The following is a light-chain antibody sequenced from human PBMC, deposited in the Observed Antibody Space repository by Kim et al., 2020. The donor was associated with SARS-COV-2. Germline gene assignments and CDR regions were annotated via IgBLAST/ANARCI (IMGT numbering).Light chain of an antibody. J-gene: IGKJ1*01. V-gene: IGKV4-1*01. CDR3: QQYHSTPRT. CDR2: WAS. Sequence: ATINCKSSQTVLSSSNNKNYLAWYQQKPGQPPKLLIYWASTRESGVPDRFTGSGSGTDFTLTISRLQAEDVAVYYCQQYHSTPRTFGQGTKVDIK. CDR1: QTVLSSSNNKNY.